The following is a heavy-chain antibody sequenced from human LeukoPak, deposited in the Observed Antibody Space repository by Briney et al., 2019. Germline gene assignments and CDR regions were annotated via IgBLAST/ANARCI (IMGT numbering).Heavy chain of an antibody. J-gene: IGHJ4*02. CDR2: ISSSGSTI. V-gene: IGHV3-48*03. CDR3: ATTSSSWYGVDY. D-gene: IGHD6-13*01. CDR1: GFTLSSCE. Sequence: GGSLRLSCAASGFTLSSCEMNWVRQAPGKGLEWVSYISSSGSTIYYADSVKGRFTISRDNAKNSLYLQMNSLRAEDTAVYYCATTSSSWYGVDYWGQGTLVTVSS.